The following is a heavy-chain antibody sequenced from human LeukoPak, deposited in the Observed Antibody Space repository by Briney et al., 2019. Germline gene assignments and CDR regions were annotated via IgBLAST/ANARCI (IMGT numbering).Heavy chain of an antibody. CDR3: ATGPTVTRLDY. D-gene: IGHD4-17*01. Sequence: ASVKVSCKASGYTFTSYYMHWVRQAPGRGLEWMGIINPSAGSTSYAQTFQGRVTMTRDTSTSTVYLELSSLTSEDTAVYYCATGPTVTRLDYWGQGTLVTVSS. J-gene: IGHJ4*02. CDR1: GYTFTSYY. V-gene: IGHV1-46*01. CDR2: INPSAGST.